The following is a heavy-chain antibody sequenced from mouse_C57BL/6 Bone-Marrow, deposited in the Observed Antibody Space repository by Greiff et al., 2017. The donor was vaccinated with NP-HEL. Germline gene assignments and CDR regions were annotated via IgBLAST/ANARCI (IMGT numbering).Heavy chain of an antibody. CDR1: GYSITSGYY. D-gene: IGHD1-1*01. J-gene: IGHJ1*03. CDR2: ISYDGSN. V-gene: IGHV3-6*01. CDR3: ARALISYYYGTWYFDV. Sequence: EVQLQESGPGLVKPSQSLSLTCSVTGYSITSGYYWNWIRQFPGNKLEWMGYISYDGSNNYNPSLKNRISITRDTPKNQFFLKLNSVTTEDTATYYCARALISYYYGTWYFDVWGTGTTVTVSS.